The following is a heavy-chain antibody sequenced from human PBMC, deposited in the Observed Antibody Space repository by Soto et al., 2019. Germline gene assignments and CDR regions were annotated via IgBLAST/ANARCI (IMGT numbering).Heavy chain of an antibody. V-gene: IGHV1-69*01. CDR1: GGTFSSYA. D-gene: IGHD5-12*01. CDR2: IIPIFGTA. J-gene: IGHJ4*02. Sequence: QVQLVQSGAEVKKPGSSVKVSCKASGGTFSSYAISWVRQAPGQGLEWMGGIIPIFGTANYAQKFQGRVTITADDSRSTAYGEVSSLRSEDAAVYYCASPAGKRWLQSDYWGQGALVTVSS. CDR3: ASPAGKRWLQSDY.